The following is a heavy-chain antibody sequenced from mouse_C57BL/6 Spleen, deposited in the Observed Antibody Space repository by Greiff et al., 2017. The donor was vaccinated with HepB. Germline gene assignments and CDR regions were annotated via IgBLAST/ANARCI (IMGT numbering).Heavy chain of an antibody. V-gene: IGHV1-76*01. D-gene: IGHD2-5*01. CDR2: IYPGSGNT. J-gene: IGHJ3*01. CDR3: ARSLYSNYYWFAY. CDR1: GYTFTDYY. Sequence: QVQLKESGAELVRPGASVKLSCKASGYTFTDYYINWVKQRPGQGLEWIARIYPGSGNTYYNEKFKGKATLTAEKSSSTAYMQLSSLTSEDSAVYFCARSLYSNYYWFAYWGQGTLVTVSA.